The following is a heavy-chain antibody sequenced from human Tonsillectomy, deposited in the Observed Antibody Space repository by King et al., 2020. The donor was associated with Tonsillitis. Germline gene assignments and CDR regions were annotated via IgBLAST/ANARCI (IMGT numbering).Heavy chain of an antibody. CDR1: GFTFDDYA. D-gene: IGHD2-15*01. CDR3: AKDSARYCSGHSCDGFDS. J-gene: IGHJ4*02. V-gene: IGHV3-43D*03. Sequence: VQLVESGGVVVQPGGSLRLSCAASGFTFDDYAIHWVRQPPGKGLEWVSLVTWDGGTTYYADSVKGRFTISRDNNKNSLYLQMNSLRAEDTALYYCAKDSARYCSGHSCDGFDSWGQGILVTVSS. CDR2: VTWDGGTT.